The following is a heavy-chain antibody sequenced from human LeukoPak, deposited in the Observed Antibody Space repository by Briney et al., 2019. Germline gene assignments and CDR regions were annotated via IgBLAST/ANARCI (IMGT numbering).Heavy chain of an antibody. D-gene: IGHD3-22*01. CDR1: GYTFTSYG. CDR2: ISAYNGNT. Sequence: ASVKVSCKASGYTFTSYGISWVRQAPGQGLEWMGWISAYNGNTNYAQKLQGRVTMTTDTSTSTAYMELRSLRSDDTAVYYCARDRYDSSGYYYDGGYFQHWGQGTLVTVSS. V-gene: IGHV1-18*01. J-gene: IGHJ1*01. CDR3: ARDRYDSSGYYYDGGYFQH.